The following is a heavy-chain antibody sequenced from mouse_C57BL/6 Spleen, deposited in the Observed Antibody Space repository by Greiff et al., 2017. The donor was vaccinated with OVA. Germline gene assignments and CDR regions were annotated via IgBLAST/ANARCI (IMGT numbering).Heavy chain of an antibody. V-gene: IGHV1-15*01. J-gene: IGHJ3*01. CDR2: IDPETGGT. Sequence: QVQLKESGAELVRPGASVTLSCKASGYTFTDYEMHWVKQTPVHGLEWIGAIDPETGGTAYNQKFKGKAILTADKSSSTAYMELRSLTSEDSAVYYCTRHYGRAPFAYWGQGTLVTVSA. D-gene: IGHD1-1*01. CDR3: TRHYGRAPFAY. CDR1: GYTFTDYE.